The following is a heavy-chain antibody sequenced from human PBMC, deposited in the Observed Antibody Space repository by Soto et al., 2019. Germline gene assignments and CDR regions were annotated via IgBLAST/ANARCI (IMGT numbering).Heavy chain of an antibody. J-gene: IGHJ4*02. D-gene: IGHD3-9*01. V-gene: IGHV1-2*04. CDR2: INPNSGGT. CDR1: GYTFTGYY. Sequence: ASVKVSCKASGYTFTGYYMHWVRQAPGQGLEWMGWINPNSGGTNYAQKFQGWVTMTRDTSISTAYMELSRLRSEDTAVYYCATHRYLTRQPFDYWGQGTLVTVSS. CDR3: ATHRYLTRQPFDY.